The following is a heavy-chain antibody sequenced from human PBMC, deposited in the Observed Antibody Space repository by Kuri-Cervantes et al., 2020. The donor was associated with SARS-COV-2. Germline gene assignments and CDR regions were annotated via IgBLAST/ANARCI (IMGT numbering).Heavy chain of an antibody. D-gene: IGHD1-20*01. J-gene: IGHJ6*03. CDR1: GGSISSYY. CDR3: ASSHITTYYYYYMKV. Sequence: GSLRLSCTVSGGSISSYYWSWIRQPAGKGLEWIGRIYTSGSTNYNPSLKSRVTMSIDTSTNQFSLRLTSVTAADTAVYYCASSHITTYYYYYMKVWGKGTTVTVSS. CDR2: IYTSGST. V-gene: IGHV4-4*07.